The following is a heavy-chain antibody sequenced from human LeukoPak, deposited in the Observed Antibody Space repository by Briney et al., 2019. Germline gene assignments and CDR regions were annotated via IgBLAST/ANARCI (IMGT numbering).Heavy chain of an antibody. D-gene: IGHD3-22*01. CDR1: GGTFSSYA. V-gene: IGHV1-69*05. J-gene: IGHJ4*02. Sequence: SVKVSCKASGGTFSSYAISWVRQAPGQGLEWMGRIIPIFGTADYAQKFQGRVTITTDESTSTAYTELSSLRSEDTAVYYCARAELGYDSSGYDYWGQGTLATVSS. CDR3: ARAELGYDSSGYDY. CDR2: IIPIFGTA.